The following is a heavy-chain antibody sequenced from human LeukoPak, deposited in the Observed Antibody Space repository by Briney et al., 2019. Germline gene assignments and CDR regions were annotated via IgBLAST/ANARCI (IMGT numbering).Heavy chain of an antibody. Sequence: ASVNVSCKASGYSFTTHTIHWVRQAPGQRLERMGWINTGNGNTKYSERFQGRVTITRDTSASSAYMELSSLRSEDTAVYYCARDTFGTSRPSDSWGQGTLVTVSS. CDR3: ARDTFGTSRPSDS. D-gene: IGHD1-14*01. CDR1: GYSFTTHT. J-gene: IGHJ4*02. CDR2: INTGNGNT. V-gene: IGHV1-3*04.